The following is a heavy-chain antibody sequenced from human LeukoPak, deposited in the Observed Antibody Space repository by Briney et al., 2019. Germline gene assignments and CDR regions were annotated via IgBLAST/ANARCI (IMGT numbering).Heavy chain of an antibody. J-gene: IGHJ3*02. CDR1: GFTVSSNY. CDR2: IYSGGST. Sequence: GGSLRLSCAASGFTVSSNYMSWVRQAPGKGLEWVSVIYSGGSTYYADSVKGRFTISRENSKDTLYLQMNSLRAEDTAVYYCARDFRGGYNFYAFDIWGQGTMVTVSS. V-gene: IGHV3-66*01. D-gene: IGHD5-24*01. CDR3: ARDFRGGYNFYAFDI.